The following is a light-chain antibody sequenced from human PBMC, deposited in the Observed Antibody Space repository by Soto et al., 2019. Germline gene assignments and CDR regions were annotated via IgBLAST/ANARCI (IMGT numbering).Light chain of an antibody. J-gene: IGKJ4*01. CDR2: DAS. CDR3: QQYGSSPLI. Sequence: EIVLTQSPATLSLSPGERATLSCRASQSVSSYLAWYQQKPGQAPRLLIYDASNRATGIPARFSGSGSGTDFTLTISSLEPEDFAVYYCQQYGSSPLIFGGGTKVDIK. CDR1: QSVSSY. V-gene: IGKV3-11*01.